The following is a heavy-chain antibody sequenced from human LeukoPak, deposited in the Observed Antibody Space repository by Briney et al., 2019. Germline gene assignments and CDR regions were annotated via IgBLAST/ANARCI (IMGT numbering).Heavy chain of an antibody. V-gene: IGHV1-46*01. CDR3: ARGPLAPSPIGNLNFYY. Sequence: ASVKVSCKASGYTFTSYYMHWVRQAPGQGLEWMGIINPSGGSTSYAQKFQGRVTMTRDTSTSTVYMELSSLRSEDTAVYYCARGPLAPSPIGNLNFYYWGQGTLVTVSS. J-gene: IGHJ4*02. CDR2: INPSGGST. CDR1: GYTFTSYY. D-gene: IGHD4-23*01.